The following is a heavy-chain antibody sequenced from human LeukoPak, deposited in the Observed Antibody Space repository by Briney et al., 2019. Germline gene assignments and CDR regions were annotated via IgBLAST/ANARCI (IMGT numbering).Heavy chain of an antibody. Sequence: GGSLRLSCAASGFTFSSYSMNCVRQAPGKGLEWVSSISNSSSYIYYADSVKRRFTISRDNAKNSLYLQMNSLRAEDTAVYYCARDPELLWFGEQYYFDYWGQGTLVTVSS. CDR2: ISNSSSYI. J-gene: IGHJ4*02. CDR1: GFTFSSYS. D-gene: IGHD3-10*01. CDR3: ARDPELLWFGEQYYFDY. V-gene: IGHV3-21*01.